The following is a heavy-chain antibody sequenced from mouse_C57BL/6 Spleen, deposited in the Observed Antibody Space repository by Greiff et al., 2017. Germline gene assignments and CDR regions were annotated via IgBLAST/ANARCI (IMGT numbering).Heavy chain of an antibody. V-gene: IGHV5-12*01. CDR3: ARQGTGYFDY. CDR2: ISNGGGST. D-gene: IGHD4-1*01. CDR1: GFTFSDYY. Sequence: DVMLVESGGGLVQPGGSLKLSCAASGFTFSDYYMYWVRQTPEKRLEWVAYISNGGGSTYYPDTVKGRFTISRDNAKNTLYLQMSRLKSEDTAMYYCARQGTGYFDYWGQGTTLTVSS. J-gene: IGHJ2*01.